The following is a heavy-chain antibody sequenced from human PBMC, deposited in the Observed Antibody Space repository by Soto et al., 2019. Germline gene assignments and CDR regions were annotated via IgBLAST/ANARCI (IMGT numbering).Heavy chain of an antibody. CDR2: IYSGGST. CDR1: GFTVSSNY. Sequence: EVQLVESGGGLVQPGGSLRLSCAASGFTVSSNYMSWVRQAPGKGLEWVSVIYSGGSTYYADSVKGRFTISRDNSKSTLYLQMNSLRAEDTAVYYCARDRPKKYSSSWYAFDYWGQGTLVTVSS. CDR3: ARDRPKKYSSSWYAFDY. J-gene: IGHJ4*02. V-gene: IGHV3-66*01. D-gene: IGHD6-13*01.